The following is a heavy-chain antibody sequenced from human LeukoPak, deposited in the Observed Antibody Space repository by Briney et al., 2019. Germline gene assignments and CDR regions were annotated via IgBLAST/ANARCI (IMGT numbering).Heavy chain of an antibody. Sequence: GGSLRLSCAASGFIFDDYAMHWVRQAPGKGLEWVSGITWNSDSIDYADSVKGRFTISRDNAKNSLYLQMNSLRAEDMALYYCAKGGGGRLIYYYYMDVWGKGTTVTISS. J-gene: IGHJ6*03. D-gene: IGHD3-16*01. CDR2: ITWNSDSI. CDR3: AKGGGGRLIYYYYMDV. CDR1: GFIFDDYA. V-gene: IGHV3-9*03.